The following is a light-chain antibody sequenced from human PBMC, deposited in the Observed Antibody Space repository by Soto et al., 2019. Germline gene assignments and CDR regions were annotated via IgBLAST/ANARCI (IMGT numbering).Light chain of an antibody. Sequence: EIVLPQSPGTLSLSPGERATLSCRASQSVSSGYFAWYQQKPGQAPRLLIYGASSRATGIPDRFSGSGSGTDFTLTISRLEPEDFAVYYCQQYGSTGLTFGGGTKVEIK. J-gene: IGKJ4*02. CDR1: QSVSSGY. CDR3: QQYGSTGLT. V-gene: IGKV3-20*01. CDR2: GAS.